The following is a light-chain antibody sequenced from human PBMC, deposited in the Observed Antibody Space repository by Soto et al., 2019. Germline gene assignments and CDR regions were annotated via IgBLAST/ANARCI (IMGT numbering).Light chain of an antibody. V-gene: IGKV3-20*01. J-gene: IGKJ1*01. Sequence: EVVLTQSPGTLSLSPGERATLSCRARHIVGSNYVAWYLHIPGQPPRLLIYGSSNRATGIPARFSGSGSGTDFTLTISSLEPEDFATYSCQQSYSTTWTFGQGTKVDI. CDR2: GSS. CDR1: HIVGSNY. CDR3: QQSYSTTWT.